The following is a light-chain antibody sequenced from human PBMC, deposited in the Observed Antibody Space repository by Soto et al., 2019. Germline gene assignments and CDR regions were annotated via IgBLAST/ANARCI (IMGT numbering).Light chain of an antibody. Sequence: QSALTQPASVSGSRGQSITISCTGTSSDVGGYNYVSWFQHNPGKAPKVMIYEVTNRPSGVSNRFSGSKSGNTASLTISGLQAEDEADYYCSSYTSSNTLIFGGGTQLTV. CDR3: SSYTSSNTLI. CDR1: SSDVGGYNY. J-gene: IGLJ2*01. CDR2: EVT. V-gene: IGLV2-14*01.